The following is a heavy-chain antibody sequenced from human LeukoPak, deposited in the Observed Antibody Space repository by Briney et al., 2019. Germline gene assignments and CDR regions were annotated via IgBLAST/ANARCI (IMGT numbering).Heavy chain of an antibody. J-gene: IGHJ4*02. CDR3: ARDAPTPITMIVPDY. CDR1: GFTFSNFA. D-gene: IGHD3-22*01. CDR2: ISYDGSNK. Sequence: GGSLRLSCAASGFTFSNFAMLWVRQAPGKGLEWVAVISYDGSNKYYADSVKGRSTISRDNSKNTLYLQMNSLRVEDTAVYYCARDAPTPITMIVPDYWGQGTLVTVSS. V-gene: IGHV3-30-3*01.